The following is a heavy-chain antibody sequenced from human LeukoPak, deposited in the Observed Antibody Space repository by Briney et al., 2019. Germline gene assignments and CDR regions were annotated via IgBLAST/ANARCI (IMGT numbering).Heavy chain of an antibody. CDR1: GGSISSYY. Sequence: SETLSLTCTVSGGSISSYYWSWIRQPPGKGLEWIGYIYTSGSTNYNPSLKSRVTISVDTSKNQFSLKLSSVTAADTAVYYCARLVEMATDNWFDPWGQGTLVTVSS. J-gene: IGHJ5*02. CDR3: ARLVEMATDNWFDP. V-gene: IGHV4-4*09. CDR2: IYTSGST. D-gene: IGHD5-24*01.